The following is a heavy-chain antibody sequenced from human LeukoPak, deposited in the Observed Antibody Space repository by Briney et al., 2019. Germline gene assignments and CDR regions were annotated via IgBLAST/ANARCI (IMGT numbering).Heavy chain of an antibody. CDR2: ISAYNGNT. D-gene: IGHD3-3*01. CDR1: GYTFTSYG. Sequence: ASVKVSCSASGYTFTSYGISWVRQAPRQGLEWMGLISAYNGNTNYAQKLQGRVTMTTDTSTSTAYMELRSLRSDDTAVYYCARGARFFEWLFQPFDYWGQGTLVTVSS. V-gene: IGHV1-18*01. CDR3: ARGARFFEWLFQPFDY. J-gene: IGHJ4*02.